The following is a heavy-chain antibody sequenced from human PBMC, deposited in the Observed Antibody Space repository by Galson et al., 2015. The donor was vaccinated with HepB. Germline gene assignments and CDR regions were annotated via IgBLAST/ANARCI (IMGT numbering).Heavy chain of an antibody. CDR2: ISSSSTYI. CDR1: GFSFSIYS. V-gene: IGHV3-21*01. J-gene: IGHJ4*02. D-gene: IGHD2-8*01. Sequence: SPRLSCAASGFSFSIYSMNWVRQAPGKGLEWVSSISSSSTYIYYTESVKGRFTISRDNAKNSLYLQMSGLRAEDTAVYYCAREAGSDGPVYWGQGTLVTVSS. CDR3: AREAGSDGPVY.